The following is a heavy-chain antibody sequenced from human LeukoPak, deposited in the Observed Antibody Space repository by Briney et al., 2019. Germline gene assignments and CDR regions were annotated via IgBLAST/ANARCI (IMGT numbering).Heavy chain of an antibody. CDR3: ARAELAAAGFSSPLFAWFDP. Sequence: GGSLRLSCAASGFTFDDYGMSWVRHAPGKGLEWVSGINWNGGSTGYADSVKGRFTISRDNAKNSLYLQMNSLRAEDTALYHCARAELAAAGFSSPLFAWFDPWGQGTLVTVSS. CDR1: GFTFDDYG. D-gene: IGHD6-13*01. V-gene: IGHV3-20*01. CDR2: INWNGGST. J-gene: IGHJ5*02.